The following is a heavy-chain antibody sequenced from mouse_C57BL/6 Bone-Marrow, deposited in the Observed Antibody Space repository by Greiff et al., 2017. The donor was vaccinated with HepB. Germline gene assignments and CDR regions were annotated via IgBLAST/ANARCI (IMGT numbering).Heavy chain of an antibody. D-gene: IGHD1-1*01. Sequence: QVQLQQPGTELVKPGASVKLSCKASGYTFTSYWMHWVKQRPGQGLEWIGNINPSNGGTNYNEKFKSKATLTVDKSSSTAYMQLSSLTSENSAVYYCAREAGYYYGSSYWDFDVWGTGTTVTVSS. CDR3: AREAGYYYGSSYWDFDV. CDR2: INPSNGGT. V-gene: IGHV1-53*01. J-gene: IGHJ1*03. CDR1: GYTFTSYW.